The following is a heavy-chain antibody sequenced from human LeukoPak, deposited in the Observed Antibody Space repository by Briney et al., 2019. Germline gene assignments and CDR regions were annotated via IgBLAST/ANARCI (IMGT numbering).Heavy chain of an antibody. CDR3: ARLGGYSYGSGYYYGLDV. J-gene: IGHJ6*02. Sequence: SETLSLTCTVSGDSISSYYWSWIRQPPGKGLEWIGYIYYSGTTSYNPSLKSRVTISVDTSKNQFSLKLSSVTAADTAVYYCARLGGYSYGSGYYYGLDVWGQGTTVTVSS. CDR2: IYYSGTT. V-gene: IGHV4-59*08. CDR1: GDSISSYY. D-gene: IGHD5-18*01.